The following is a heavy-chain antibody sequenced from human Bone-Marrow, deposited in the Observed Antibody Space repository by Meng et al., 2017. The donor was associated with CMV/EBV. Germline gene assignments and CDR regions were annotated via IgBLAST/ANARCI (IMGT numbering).Heavy chain of an antibody. Sequence: VKVSCKASGYTFTTYDINWVRQATGQGLEWMGWMNPNSGNTGYAQKFQGRVTLTRVTSISTAYMELSSLTSDDTAVHYCARTRIEVEPDGRKIKYYNYGMDVWGQGTTVTVSS. CDR1: GYTFTTYD. J-gene: IGHJ6*02. CDR2: MNPNSGNT. CDR3: ARTRIEVEPDGRKIKYYNYGMDV. D-gene: IGHD2-2*01. V-gene: IGHV1-8*01.